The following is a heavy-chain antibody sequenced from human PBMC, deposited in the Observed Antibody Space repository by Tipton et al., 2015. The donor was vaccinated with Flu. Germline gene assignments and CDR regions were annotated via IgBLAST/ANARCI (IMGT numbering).Heavy chain of an antibody. CDR1: GGSLSGYY. CDR2: IYTGGSS. CDR3: ARDGSSGYDFGYYFDS. D-gene: IGHD5-12*01. V-gene: IGHV4-4*07. Sequence: TLSLTCTVSGGSLSGYYWSWIRQPAGKGLEWIGRIYTGGSSYYNPSLKSRVTMSVDTSKNQFSLKLDSMTAADTAVYFCARDGSSGYDFGYYFDSWGQGTLVTVST. J-gene: IGHJ4*02.